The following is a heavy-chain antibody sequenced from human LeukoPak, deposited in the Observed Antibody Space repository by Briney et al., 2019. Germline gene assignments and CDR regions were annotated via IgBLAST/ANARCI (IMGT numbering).Heavy chain of an antibody. D-gene: IGHD5-12*01. CDR2: INWNSGSK. J-gene: IGHJ4*01. CDR3: VRHFNSVATMQIDY. V-gene: IGHV3-20*01. Sequence: PGGSLTLSCAASGITFDDHGLSWVRQAPGKGLEWVSGINWNSGSKRYGASVKGRFTISRDNAKNSVYLEMTSLRADDTAFYHCVRHFNSVATMQIDYWGQGILVSVSS. CDR1: GITFDDHG.